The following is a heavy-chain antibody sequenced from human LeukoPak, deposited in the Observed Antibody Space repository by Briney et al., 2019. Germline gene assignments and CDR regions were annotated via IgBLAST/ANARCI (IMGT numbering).Heavy chain of an antibody. CDR1: GFTVSSNY. CDR3: AREPHYYDSSGPKRPRGAFDI. V-gene: IGHV3-66*01. CDR2: IYSGGST. J-gene: IGHJ3*02. D-gene: IGHD3-22*01. Sequence: PGGSLRLSCAASGFTVSSNYMSWVRQAPGKGLEWVSVIYSGGSTYYADSVKGRFTISRDNSKNTLYLQMNSLRAEDTAVYYCAREPHYYDSSGPKRPRGAFDIWGQGTMVTVSS.